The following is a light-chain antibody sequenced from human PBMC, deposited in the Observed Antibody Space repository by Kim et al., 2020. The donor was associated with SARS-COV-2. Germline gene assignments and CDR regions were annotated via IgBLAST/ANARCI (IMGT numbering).Light chain of an antibody. V-gene: IGKV1-13*02. CDR2: DAS. Sequence: AIQLTQSPSSLSASVGDRVTITCRASQGISSALAWYQQKPGKAPKLLIYDASSLESGVPSRFGGSGSGTDFTLTISSLQPEEFATYYCQQFNSYPSFGGGTKVDIK. CDR1: QGISSA. J-gene: IGKJ4*01. CDR3: QQFNSYPS.